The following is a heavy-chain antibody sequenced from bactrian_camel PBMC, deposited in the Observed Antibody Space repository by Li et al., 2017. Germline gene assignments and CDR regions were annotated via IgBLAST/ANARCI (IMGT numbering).Heavy chain of an antibody. D-gene: IGHD6*01. V-gene: IGHV3S9*01. CDR2: IKSDGST. Sequence: HVQLVESGGGSAQAGGSLRLSCTASGFTFVDSDVGWYRQVPDTACEWVSTIKSDGSTLYADSVKGRFTISRNNAKNTVYLQLNSLKTEDTAMYYCAKDYNGGRNYGVSWYSHWGQGTQVTVS. CDR3: AKDYNGGRNYGVSWYSH. CDR1: GFTFVDSD. J-gene: IGHJ4*01.